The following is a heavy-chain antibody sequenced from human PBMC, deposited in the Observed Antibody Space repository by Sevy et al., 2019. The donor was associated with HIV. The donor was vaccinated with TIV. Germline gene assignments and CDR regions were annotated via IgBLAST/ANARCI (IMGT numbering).Heavy chain of an antibody. V-gene: IGHV3-30*03. Sequence: GGSLRLSCAASGFTFSSYGMHWVRQAPGKGLEWVAVISYDGSNKYYADSVKGRFTISRDNSKNTLYLQMNSLRAEDTAVYYCSTLYSSGWYYFDYWGQGTLVTVSS. CDR1: GFTFSSYG. J-gene: IGHJ4*02. CDR2: ISYDGSNK. CDR3: STLYSSGWYYFDY. D-gene: IGHD6-19*01.